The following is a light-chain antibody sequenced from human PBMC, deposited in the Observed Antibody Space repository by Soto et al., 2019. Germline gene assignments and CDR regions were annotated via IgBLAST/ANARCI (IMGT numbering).Light chain of an antibody. Sequence: QSALAQPASVSGSPGESITISCTGTSSDVGTYNLVTWYQQHPGRVPKLILYGGNKRPSGVSSRFSASKSGNTASLTISGLQAEDEADYFCCSYAPSRTLLFGGGTKVTVL. CDR1: SSDVGTYNL. CDR3: CSYAPSRTLL. J-gene: IGLJ2*01. V-gene: IGLV2-23*01. CDR2: GGN.